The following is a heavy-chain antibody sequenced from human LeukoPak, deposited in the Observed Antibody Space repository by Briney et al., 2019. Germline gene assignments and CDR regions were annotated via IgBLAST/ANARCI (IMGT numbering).Heavy chain of an antibody. CDR3: ARAGYCSRTSCYQRFHYYYMDV. Sequence: GGSLRLSCAASGFTFSSYWMHWVRQVPGKGPVWVSRINSDGSSTSYADSVKGRFTIPRDNAKNTVYLQMNSLRVEDTAVYYCARAGYCSRTSCYQRFHYYYMDVWGKGTTVTVSS. CDR2: INSDGSST. D-gene: IGHD2-2*01. V-gene: IGHV3-74*01. J-gene: IGHJ6*03. CDR1: GFTFSSYW.